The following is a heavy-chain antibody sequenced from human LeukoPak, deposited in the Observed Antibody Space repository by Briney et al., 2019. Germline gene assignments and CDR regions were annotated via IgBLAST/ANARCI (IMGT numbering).Heavy chain of an antibody. CDR2: ISTYNGDT. J-gene: IGHJ5*02. CDR3: AREWWGYDVLTGDNWFDP. D-gene: IGHD3-9*01. Sequence: ASVKVSCKASGYPFTTYGITWVRQAPGQGLEWMGWISTYNGDTNYAQNFQGRVTMTTDTSTSTAYIELRSQTSDDTAAYYCAREWWGYDVLTGDNWFDPWGQGTLVTVSS. CDR1: GYPFTTYG. V-gene: IGHV1-18*01.